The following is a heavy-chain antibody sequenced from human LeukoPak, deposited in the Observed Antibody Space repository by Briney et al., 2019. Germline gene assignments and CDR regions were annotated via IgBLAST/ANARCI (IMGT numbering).Heavy chain of an antibody. D-gene: IGHD6-19*01. CDR1: GFTFSSYA. CDR2: ISYDGSNK. V-gene: IGHV3-30*04. CDR3: ARDFAAVAGIFGRDYYYGMDV. J-gene: IGHJ6*02. Sequence: GGSLRLSCAASGFTFSSYAMHWVRQAPGKGLEWVAVISYDGSNKYYADSVKGRFTISRDNSKNTLYLQMNSLRAEDTAVYYCARDFAAVAGIFGRDYYYGMDVWGQGTTVTVSS.